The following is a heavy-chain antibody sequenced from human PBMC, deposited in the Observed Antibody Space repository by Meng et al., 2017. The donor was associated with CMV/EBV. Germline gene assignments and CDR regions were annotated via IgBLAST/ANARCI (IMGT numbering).Heavy chain of an antibody. CDR1: GFTVSSNY. CDR3: ASESSSWIFDY. D-gene: IGHD6-13*01. Sequence: GGSLRLSCAASGFTVSSNYMSWVRQAPGKGLEWVSVIYSGGSTYYADSVKGRFTISRDNSKNTLYLQMNSLRAEDTAVYYCASESSSWIFDYWGQGTLVTVSS. J-gene: IGHJ4*02. V-gene: IGHV3-53*01. CDR2: IYSGGST.